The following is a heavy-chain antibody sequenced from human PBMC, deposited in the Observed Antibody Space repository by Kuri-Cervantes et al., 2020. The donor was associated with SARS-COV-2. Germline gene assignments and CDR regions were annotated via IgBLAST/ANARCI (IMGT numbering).Heavy chain of an antibody. CDR2: INPNSGGT. CDR1: GYTFTGYY. J-gene: IGHJ6*02. Sequence: ASVKVSCKGSGYTFTGYYMHWVRQAPGQGLEWMGWINPNSGGTNYAQKFQGWVTMTRDTSISTVYMELSRLRFDDTAVYYCARKGVVVPTPVDYYYAMDVWGQGTTVTVSS. V-gene: IGHV1-2*04. D-gene: IGHD2-2*01. CDR3: ARKGVVVPTPVDYYYAMDV.